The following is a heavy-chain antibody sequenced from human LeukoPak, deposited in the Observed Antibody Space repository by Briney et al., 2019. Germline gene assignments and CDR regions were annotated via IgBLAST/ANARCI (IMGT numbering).Heavy chain of an antibody. CDR2: IYSGGST. CDR3: ARGSGTSGWLHLDY. J-gene: IGHJ4*02. CDR1: GFTVSNNY. D-gene: IGHD6-19*01. V-gene: IGHV3-53*01. Sequence: GGSLRLSCAASGFTVSNNYMSWVRQAPGKGLEWVSVIYSGGSTYYADSVKGRFTISRDNSKNTLYLQMNSLRAEDTAVYYCARGSGTSGWLHLDYWGQGTLVTVSS.